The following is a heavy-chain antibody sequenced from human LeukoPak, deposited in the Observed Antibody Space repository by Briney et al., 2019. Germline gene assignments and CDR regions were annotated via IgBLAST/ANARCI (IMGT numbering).Heavy chain of an antibody. CDR3: AIYYDSSGYYLDP. Sequence: ASVKVSCKASGYTFTGYYMHWVRQAPGQGLEWMGWINPNSGGTNYAQKFQGRVTMTRDTSISTAYMELSRLRSDDTAVYYRAIYYDSSGYYLDPWGQGTLVTVSS. J-gene: IGHJ5*02. CDR2: INPNSGGT. D-gene: IGHD3-22*01. CDR1: GYTFTGYY. V-gene: IGHV1-2*02.